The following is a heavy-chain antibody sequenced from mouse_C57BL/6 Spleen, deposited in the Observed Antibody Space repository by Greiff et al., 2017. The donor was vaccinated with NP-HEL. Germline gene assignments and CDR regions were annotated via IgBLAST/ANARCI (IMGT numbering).Heavy chain of an antibody. CDR1: GYSFTSYY. J-gene: IGHJ4*01. D-gene: IGHD4-1*01. CDR2: IYPGSGNT. Sequence: QVQLKQSGPELVKPGASVKISCKASGYSFTSYYIHWVKQRPGQGLEWIGWIYPGSGNTKYNEKFKGKATLTADTSSSTAYMQLSSLTSEDSAVYYCARWRVLLPSNWDIMDYWGQGTSVTVSS. CDR3: ARWRVLLPSNWDIMDY. V-gene: IGHV1-66*01.